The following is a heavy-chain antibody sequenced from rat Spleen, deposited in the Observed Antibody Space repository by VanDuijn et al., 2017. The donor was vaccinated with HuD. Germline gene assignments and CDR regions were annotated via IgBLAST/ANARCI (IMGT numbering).Heavy chain of an antibody. CDR3: TRESLAFYFDY. CDR2: IAKAGDGT. Sequence: EVQLVESDGGLVQPGRSLKLSCVGSEFTFNRYWMTWIRQAPGKGLEWIASIAKAGDGTYYSDSVKGRFSVSRDNVKSTLYLQMNSLRSEDTATYYCTRESLAFYFDYWGQGVMVTVSS. V-gene: IGHV5-31*01. CDR1: EFTFNRYW. J-gene: IGHJ2*01.